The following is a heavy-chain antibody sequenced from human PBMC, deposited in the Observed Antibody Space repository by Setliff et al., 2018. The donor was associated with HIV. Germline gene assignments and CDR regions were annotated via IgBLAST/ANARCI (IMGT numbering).Heavy chain of an antibody. V-gene: IGHV4-34*01. CDR1: GGSFSNYF. D-gene: IGHD1-26*01. Sequence: SETLSLTCGVFGGSFSNYFWTWMRQPPGKGLEWIGEFRLSGGTNYNYNPSLETRVTISVGTSKNQFSLKLNSVTAADTAFYYCAGGRADAWEVLDSWGQGTLVTVSS. CDR2: FRLSGGT. J-gene: IGHJ4*02. CDR3: AGGRADAWEVLDS.